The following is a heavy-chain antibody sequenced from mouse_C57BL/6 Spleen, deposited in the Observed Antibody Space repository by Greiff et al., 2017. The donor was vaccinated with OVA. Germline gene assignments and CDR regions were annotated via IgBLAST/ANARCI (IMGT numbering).Heavy chain of an antibody. V-gene: IGHV1-82*01. CDR1: GYAFSSSW. D-gene: IGHD2-5*01. CDR3: AGEALYSNSPWFAY. J-gene: IGHJ3*01. Sequence: QVQLQQSGPELVKPGASVKISCKASGYAFSSSWMNWVKQRPGKGLEWIGRIYPGDGDTNYNGKFKGKATLTADKSSSTAYMQLSSLTSEDSAVYYDAGEALYSNSPWFAYWGQGTLVTVSA. CDR2: IYPGDGDT.